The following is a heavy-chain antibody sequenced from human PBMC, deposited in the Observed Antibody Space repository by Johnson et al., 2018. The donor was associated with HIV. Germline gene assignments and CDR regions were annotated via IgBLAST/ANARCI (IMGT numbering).Heavy chain of an antibody. CDR3: ARASPNYYDSSGYFPLDAFDI. CDR2: ISWNGATP. V-gene: IGHV3-20*04. CDR1: GFIFDEYD. Sequence: VQLVESGGGVARPGGSLRLSCEGSGFIFDEYDMSWVRQTPGKGLEWVSGISWNGATPRSADSLTGRCTISRDNSKDTLYLQMNRLRAEDTAVYSCARASPNYYDSSGYFPLDAFDIWGQGTMVTVSS. D-gene: IGHD3-22*01. J-gene: IGHJ3*02.